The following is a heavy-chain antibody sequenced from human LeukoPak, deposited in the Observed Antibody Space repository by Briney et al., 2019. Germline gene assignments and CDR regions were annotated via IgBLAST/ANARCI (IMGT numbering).Heavy chain of an antibody. J-gene: IGHJ3*02. Sequence: GGSLRLSCAASGFTFDDYGMSWVRQAPGKGPEWVSGINWKGGSTGYADSVEGRFTISRDNAKNSLYLQMNSLRVEDTALYYCARASTLSQRAFDIWGQGTMVTVSS. CDR1: GFTFDDYG. CDR3: ARASTLSQRAFDI. CDR2: INWKGGST. V-gene: IGHV3-20*04.